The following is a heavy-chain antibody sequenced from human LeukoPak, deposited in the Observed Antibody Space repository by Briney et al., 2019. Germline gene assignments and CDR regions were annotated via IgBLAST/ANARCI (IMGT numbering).Heavy chain of an antibody. CDR2: MYYSGTT. CDR1: GGSISSGSYY. CDR3: ARHPPRDGSAFVY. Sequence: SETLSLSCAVSGGSISSGSYYWGCLRPPQGQGLEWIASMYYSGTTSYSPSLKSRVTISVDTSKNQRSLKQGSVTAADTAVYYCARHPPRDGSAFVYWRQGTVVSVP. J-gene: IGHJ4*02. V-gene: IGHV4-39*01.